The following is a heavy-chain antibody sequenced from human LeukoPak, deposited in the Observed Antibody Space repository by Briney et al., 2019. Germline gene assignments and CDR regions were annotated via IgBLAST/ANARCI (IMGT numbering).Heavy chain of an antibody. V-gene: IGHV3-9*01. J-gene: IGHJ4*02. D-gene: IGHD1-26*01. Sequence: PGGSLRLSCAASGFTFDDYAMHWVRQAPGKGLEWVSGISWNSGSIGYADSVKGRFTISRDNAKNSLYLQMNSLRAEDTALYYCAKGKHSGSYYFDYWGQGTPVTVSS. CDR3: AKGKHSGSYYFDY. CDR2: ISWNSGSI. CDR1: GFTFDDYA.